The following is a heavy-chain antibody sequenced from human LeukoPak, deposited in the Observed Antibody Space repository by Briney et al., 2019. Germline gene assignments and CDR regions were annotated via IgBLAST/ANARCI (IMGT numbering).Heavy chain of an antibody. V-gene: IGHV4-59*12. J-gene: IGHJ6*02. Sequence: SETLSLTCTVSGGSISSYYWSWIRQPPGKGLEWIGYIYYSGSTNYNPSLKSRVTISVDTSKDQFSLKLSSVTAADTAVYYCARGRNLVGGWMPTPYYYYGMDVWGQGTTVTVSS. CDR3: ARGRNLVGGWMPTPYYYYGMDV. CDR2: IYYSGST. CDR1: GGSISSYY. D-gene: IGHD6-19*01.